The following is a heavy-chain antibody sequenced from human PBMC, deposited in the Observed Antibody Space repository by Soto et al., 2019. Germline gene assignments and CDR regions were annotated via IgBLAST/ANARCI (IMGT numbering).Heavy chain of an antibody. J-gene: IGHJ6*02. D-gene: IGHD3-16*01. CDR3: ARDRVPYVDVYYGMDV. CDR1: GFAFHNYS. V-gene: IGHV3-30-3*01. Sequence: QVRLEESGGGVVQPGRSLRLSCAASGFAFHNYSMHWVRQAPGKGLEWVAIMSMDGNNKYYADSVKGRFTISRDNSKSILFLQMSSLRPEDTAVYFCARDRVPYVDVYYGMDVWGQGTTVTVSS. CDR2: MSMDGNNK.